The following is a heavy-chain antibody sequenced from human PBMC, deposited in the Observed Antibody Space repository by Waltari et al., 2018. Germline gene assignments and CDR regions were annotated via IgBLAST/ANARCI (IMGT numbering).Heavy chain of an antibody. J-gene: IGHJ6*03. CDR3: AKGGLVVPAAINYYYMDV. D-gene: IGHD2-2*02. V-gene: IGHV3-9*01. Sequence: EVQLVESGGGLVQPGRSLRLSCAASGFTFDDYAMHWVRQAPGKGLEWVSGISWNSGSIGYAESVKGRYTISRDNAKNSLDLQSNSLRAEDTALDYCAKGGLVVPAAINYYYMDVWGKGTTVTVSS. CDR1: GFTFDDYA. CDR2: ISWNSGSI.